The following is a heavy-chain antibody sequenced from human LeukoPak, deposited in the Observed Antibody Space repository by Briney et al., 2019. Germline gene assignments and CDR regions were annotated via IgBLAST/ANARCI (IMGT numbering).Heavy chain of an antibody. CDR1: GFTFSNYA. J-gene: IGHJ4*02. CDR3: AKPSRDFDSSGYSHFDY. Sequence: GGSLRPSCAASGFTFSNYAMSWVRQAPGKGLEWVSTISGPGSSTYSADSVKGRFTISRDNSKNTLYLQMHSLRAEDTAIYYCAKPSRDFDSSGYSHFDYWGRGTLVTVSS. CDR2: ISGPGSST. D-gene: IGHD3-22*01. V-gene: IGHV3-23*01.